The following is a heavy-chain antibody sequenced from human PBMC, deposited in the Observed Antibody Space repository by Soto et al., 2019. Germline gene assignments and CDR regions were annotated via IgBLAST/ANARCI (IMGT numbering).Heavy chain of an antibody. CDR1: GGSISSSSYY. Sequence: SEALALTCTVSGGSISSSSYYWSWIRQPPGKGLEGIGSIYYSGSTYYNPSLKSRVTISVDTSKNQFSLKLSAVTAADTSVYYCARNLRAGMVRGVNYWFDPWGQGTLVTVSS. D-gene: IGHD3-10*01. V-gene: IGHV4-39*01. CDR2: IYYSGST. CDR3: ARNLRAGMVRGVNYWFDP. J-gene: IGHJ5*02.